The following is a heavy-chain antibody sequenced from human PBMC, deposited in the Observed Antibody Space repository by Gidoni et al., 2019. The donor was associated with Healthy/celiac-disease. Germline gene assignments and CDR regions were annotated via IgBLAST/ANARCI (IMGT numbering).Heavy chain of an antibody. CDR2: INHSGST. CDR1: GGSFSGYY. J-gene: IGHJ4*02. D-gene: IGHD6-19*01. Sequence: QVQLQQWGAGLLKPSETLSLTCAVYGGSFSGYYWSWIRQPPGKGLEWIGEINHSGSTNYNPSLKSRVTISVDTSKNQFSLKLSSVTAADTAVYYCARGSRIAVAVPYFDYWGQGTLVTVSS. CDR3: ARGSRIAVAVPYFDY. V-gene: IGHV4-34*01.